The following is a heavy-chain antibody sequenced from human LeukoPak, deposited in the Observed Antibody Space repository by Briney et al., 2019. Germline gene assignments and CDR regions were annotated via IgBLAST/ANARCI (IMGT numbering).Heavy chain of an antibody. CDR2: ISAYNGNT. Sequence: ASVKVSCKASGYTFTSYGISWVRQAPGQGLEWMGWISAYNGNTNYAQKLQGRVTMTTDTSTSTAYMGLRSLRSDDTAVYYCARAMVRGVIITLPPGYWGQGTLVTVSS. D-gene: IGHD3-10*01. CDR1: GYTFTSYG. J-gene: IGHJ4*02. CDR3: ARAMVRGVIITLPPGY. V-gene: IGHV1-18*01.